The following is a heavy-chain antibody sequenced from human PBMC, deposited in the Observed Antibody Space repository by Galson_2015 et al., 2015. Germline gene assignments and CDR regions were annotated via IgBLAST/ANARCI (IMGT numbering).Heavy chain of an antibody. D-gene: IGHD5-18*01. CDR2: INHSGST. CDR3: ARGRSGRKWIQLWLRDDY. J-gene: IGHJ4*02. Sequence: ETLSLTCAVYGGSFSGYYWSWIRQPPGRGLEWIGEINHSGSTNYNPSLKSRVTISVDTSKNQFSLKLSSVTAADTAVYYCARGRSGRKWIQLWLRDDYWGQGTLVTVSS. CDR1: GGSFSGYY. V-gene: IGHV4-34*01.